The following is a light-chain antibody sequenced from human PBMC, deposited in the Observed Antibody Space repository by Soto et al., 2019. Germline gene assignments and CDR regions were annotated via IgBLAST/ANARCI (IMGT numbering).Light chain of an antibody. Sequence: QSVLTQPASVSGSPGQSITISCTGTSSDVGSYKYVSWYQQHPGKAPKLMIYEGTKRPSGVYNRFSGSKSGKTASLTISWLQAEDEADYYCSSYTTSGTYVVFGGGTKVTVL. CDR2: EGT. CDR1: SSDVGSYKY. J-gene: IGLJ2*01. CDR3: SSYTTSGTYVV. V-gene: IGLV2-14*01.